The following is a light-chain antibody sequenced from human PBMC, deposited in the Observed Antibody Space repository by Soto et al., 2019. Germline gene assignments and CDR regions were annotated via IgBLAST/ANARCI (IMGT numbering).Light chain of an antibody. CDR2: EVN. CDR3: SSDTTSNSYV. Sequence: QSALTQPASVSGSPGQSITFSCTGTSSDIGVYNYVSWYQQHPGKAPKLMIYEVNNRPSGVSNRFSGSKSGNMASLTISGLQAEDEADYYCSSDTTSNSYVFGTGTKVTVL. CDR1: SSDIGVYNY. J-gene: IGLJ1*01. V-gene: IGLV2-14*01.